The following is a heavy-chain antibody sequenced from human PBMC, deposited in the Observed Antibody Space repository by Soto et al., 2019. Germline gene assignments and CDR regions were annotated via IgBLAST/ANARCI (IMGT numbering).Heavy chain of an antibody. CDR2: ISACNGNT. V-gene: IGHV1-18*01. CDR3: AIDSIAARAGYYCYNGMDV. Sequence: QVQLVQSGAEVKKPGASVKVSCKASGYTFTSYGISWVRQAPGQGLEWMGWISACNGNTNYAQKLQGRVTMTTDTTTSIAYMEPRSLRSDDTAVYYCAIDSIAARAGYYCYNGMDVWGQGTTVTGSS. D-gene: IGHD6-6*01. J-gene: IGHJ6*02. CDR1: GYTFTSYG.